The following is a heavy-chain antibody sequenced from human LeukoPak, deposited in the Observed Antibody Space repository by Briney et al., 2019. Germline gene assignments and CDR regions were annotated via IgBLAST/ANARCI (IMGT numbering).Heavy chain of an antibody. J-gene: IGHJ6*03. CDR1: GFTFSSYW. CDR2: IKQDGSEK. CDR3: AKDRVGAKYYYYYYMDV. Sequence: GGSLRLSCAASGFTFSSYWMSWVRQAPGKGLEWVANIKQDGSEKYYVDSVKGRFTISRDNAKNSLYLQMNSLRAEDTAVYYCAKDRVGAKYYYYYYMDVWGKGTTVTISS. V-gene: IGHV3-7*01. D-gene: IGHD1-26*01.